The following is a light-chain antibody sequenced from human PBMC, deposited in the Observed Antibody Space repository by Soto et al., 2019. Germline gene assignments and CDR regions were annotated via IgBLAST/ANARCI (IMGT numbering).Light chain of an antibody. CDR2: AAS. Sequence: DIHMTLSPSSLSASVGDIFTITCRASQSISSYLNWYQKKQGKAPQLLIYAASSLQGGVPSRFSGSGYGTDFTLTISSMQTEDFATYYCQQSYSTMWTFGQGTKVDIK. J-gene: IGKJ1*01. CDR3: QQSYSTMWT. CDR1: QSISSY. V-gene: IGKV1-39*01.